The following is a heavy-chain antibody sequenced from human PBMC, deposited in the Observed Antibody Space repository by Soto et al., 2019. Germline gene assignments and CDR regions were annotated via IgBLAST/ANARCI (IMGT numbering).Heavy chain of an antibody. V-gene: IGHV4-59*12. D-gene: IGHD6-6*01. CDR3: ARERPDGARLDP. CDR1: GGSITSYY. Sequence: SETLSLTCTVSGGSITSYYWSWIRQPPGKGLEWIGYIYYSGSTNYNPSLKSRVTISVDTSKNQFSLKLSSVTAADTAVYYCARERPDGARLDPWGQGTLVTVSS. J-gene: IGHJ5*02. CDR2: IYYSGST.